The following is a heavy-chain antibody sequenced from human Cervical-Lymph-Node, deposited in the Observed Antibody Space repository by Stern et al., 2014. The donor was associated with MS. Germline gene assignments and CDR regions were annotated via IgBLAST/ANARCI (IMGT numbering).Heavy chain of an antibody. CDR2: IYPDDSDI. CDR3: ARPPPRRKWDDPNYGMDV. D-gene: IGHD1-1*01. Sequence: EVQLVESGAEVKKPGESLKISCKGSGYTFTNNWIAWVRQMPGTGLEWMGIIYPDDSDIRYSPSLQCPVTISADKSISTPYTQCSSRKAADSAVYYWARPPPRRKWDDPNYGMDVWGQGTTVTVSS. CDR1: GYTFTNNW. V-gene: IGHV5-51*03. J-gene: IGHJ6*02.